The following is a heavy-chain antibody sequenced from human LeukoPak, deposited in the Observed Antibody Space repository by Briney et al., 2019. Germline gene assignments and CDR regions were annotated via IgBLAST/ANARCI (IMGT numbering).Heavy chain of an antibody. J-gene: IGHJ4*02. Sequence: SETLSLTCTVSGGSISSYYWSWIRQPPGKGLEWIGYIHYSGSTNYNPSLQSRVNISADTSKNQFSLKLNSVTAADTAVYYCARAHYDFWSGYFMTVDYWGQGTLVTVSS. CDR3: ARAHYDFWSGYFMTVDY. D-gene: IGHD3-3*01. CDR2: IHYSGST. CDR1: GGSISSYY. V-gene: IGHV4-59*01.